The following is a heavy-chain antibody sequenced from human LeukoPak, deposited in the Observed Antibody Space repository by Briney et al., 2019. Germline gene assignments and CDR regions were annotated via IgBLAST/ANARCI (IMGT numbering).Heavy chain of an antibody. Sequence: PGGSLGLSCAASGFTFSSYAMSWVRQAPGKGLEWVSAISGSGGSTYYADSVKGRFTISRDNSKNTLYLQMNSLRAEDTAVYYCAKTGLMVRSPLGYWGQGTLVTVSS. J-gene: IGHJ4*02. CDR1: GFTFSSYA. CDR3: AKTGLMVRSPLGY. D-gene: IGHD3-10*01. V-gene: IGHV3-23*01. CDR2: ISGSGGST.